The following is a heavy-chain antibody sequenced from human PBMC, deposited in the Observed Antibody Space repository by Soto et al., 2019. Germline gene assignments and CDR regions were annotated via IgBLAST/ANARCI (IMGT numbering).Heavy chain of an antibody. CDR1: NDSISNYY. D-gene: IGHD2-21*02. J-gene: IGHJ5*02. CDR2: ISYPGTT. Sequence: QVHLHESGPGPVKPSETLSLTCTVSNDSISNYYWNWIRQSPGKGLEWIGYISYPGTTNYNPSLKSRVAISLDTSKKQFSLTLSPVTAADTAVYFCARGGVMVTDNWLDPWGQGTLVTVSS. CDR3: ARGGVMVTDNWLDP. V-gene: IGHV4-59*08.